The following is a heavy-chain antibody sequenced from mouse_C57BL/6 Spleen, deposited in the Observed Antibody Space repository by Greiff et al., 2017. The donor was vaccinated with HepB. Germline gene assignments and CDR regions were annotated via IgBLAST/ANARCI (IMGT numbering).Heavy chain of an antibody. Sequence: QVQLQQPGAELVKPGASVKLSCKASGYTFTSYWMQWVKQRPGQGLEWIGEIDPSDSYTNYNQKFKGKATLTVDTSSSTAYMPLSSLTSEDSAVDYCARGRVLLWFAYWGQGTLVTVSA. V-gene: IGHV1-50*01. D-gene: IGHD1-1*01. J-gene: IGHJ3*01. CDR1: GYTFTSYW. CDR3: ARGRVLLWFAY. CDR2: IDPSDSYT.